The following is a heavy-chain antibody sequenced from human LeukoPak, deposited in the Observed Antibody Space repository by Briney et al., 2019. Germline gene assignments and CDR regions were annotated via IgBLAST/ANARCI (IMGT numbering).Heavy chain of an antibody. V-gene: IGHV3-21*04. CDR3: AKTGGIAAAH. CDR2: ISSTSSYI. J-gene: IGHJ4*02. Sequence: GGSLRLSCAASGFIFNSHSMNWVRQAPGKGLEWVSSISSTSSYIYYADSVKSRFTISRDNAKNSLYLQMNSLRAEDTALYYCAKTGGIAAAHWGQGTLVTVSS. D-gene: IGHD6-13*01. CDR1: GFIFNSHS.